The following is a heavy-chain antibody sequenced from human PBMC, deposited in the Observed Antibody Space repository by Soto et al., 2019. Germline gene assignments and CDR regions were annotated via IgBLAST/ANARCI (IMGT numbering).Heavy chain of an antibody. CDR1: GYTFSTYA. CDR2: INGGNGHT. V-gene: IGHV1-3*01. Sequence: GASVKVSCKASGYTFSTYALHWVRQAPGQGLEWMGWINGGNGHTRYSQKFKDRVTISRDIPASTAYMELSGLRSEDTAVYYCARGKGMEENYYYYGMDVWGQGTTVTVSS. CDR3: ARGKGMEENYYYYGMDV. J-gene: IGHJ6*02. D-gene: IGHD1-1*01.